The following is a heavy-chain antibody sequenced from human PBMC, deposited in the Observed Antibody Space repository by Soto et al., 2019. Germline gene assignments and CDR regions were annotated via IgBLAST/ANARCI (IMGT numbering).Heavy chain of an antibody. CDR1: GGSITDNY. J-gene: IGHJ5*02. D-gene: IGHD2-2*01. CDR3: ARLSADGGWFDR. CDR2: IFYGGST. Sequence: PSETLSLTCTVSGGSITDNYWGWIRQPPGKGLECIGYIFYGGSTTYSPSLKSRIAMSLDTSTSRFSLSLSSVNAADTALYFCARLSADGGWFDRWGLGTLVTVST. V-gene: IGHV4-59*01.